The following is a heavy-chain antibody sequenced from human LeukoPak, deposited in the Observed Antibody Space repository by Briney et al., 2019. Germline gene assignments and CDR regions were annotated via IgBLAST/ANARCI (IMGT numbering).Heavy chain of an antibody. CDR1: GGSFSGYY. V-gene: IGHV4-34*01. D-gene: IGHD6-6*01. CDR2: INHSGST. J-gene: IGHJ4*02. Sequence: SETLSLTCAVYGGSFSGYYWSWIRQPPGKGLEWIGEINHSGSTNYNPSLKSRVTISVDTSKNQFSLKLSSVTAADTAVYYRARGEDSIDYWGQGTLVTVSS. CDR3: ARGEDSIDY.